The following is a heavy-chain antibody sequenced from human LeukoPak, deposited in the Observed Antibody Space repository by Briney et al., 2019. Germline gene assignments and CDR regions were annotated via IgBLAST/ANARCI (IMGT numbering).Heavy chain of an antibody. D-gene: IGHD3-22*01. CDR2: ISGSGGST. CDR3: AKAGWNVVVIDY. CDR1: RFTFSSYA. V-gene: IGHV3-23*01. J-gene: IGHJ4*02. Sequence: GGSLRLSCAASRFTFSSYAMSWVRQAPGKGLEWVSGISGSGGSTNYADSVKGRFTISRENSKNKLYLQMNSLRAEDTAVYYCAKAGWNVVVIDYWGQGTLVTVSS.